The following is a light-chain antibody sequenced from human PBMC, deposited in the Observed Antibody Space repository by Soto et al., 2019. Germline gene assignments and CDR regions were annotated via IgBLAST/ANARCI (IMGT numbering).Light chain of an antibody. Sequence: EIVMTQSPATLSVSPGERATLSCRASQSVSSNLAWYQQKPGQAPRLLIYGASTRAPGIPARFSGSGSGTEFTLTISSLQSEDFAVYYCQQYNTWPWTFGQGTKVEIK. J-gene: IGKJ1*01. CDR2: GAS. V-gene: IGKV3-15*01. CDR1: QSVSSN. CDR3: QQYNTWPWT.